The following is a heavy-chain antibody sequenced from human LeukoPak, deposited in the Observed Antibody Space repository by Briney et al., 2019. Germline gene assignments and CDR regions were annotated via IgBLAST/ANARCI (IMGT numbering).Heavy chain of an antibody. J-gene: IGHJ4*02. V-gene: IGHV4-59*01. CDR3: ARVADYDSSGPLDY. Sequence: KPSETLSLTCTVSGGSISSYYWSWIRQPPGKGLEWIGYIYYSGSTNYNPSLKSRVTISVDTSKNQFSLKLSSVTAADTAVYYCARVADYDSSGPLDYWGQGTLVTVSS. CDR1: GGSISSYY. D-gene: IGHD3-22*01. CDR2: IYYSGST.